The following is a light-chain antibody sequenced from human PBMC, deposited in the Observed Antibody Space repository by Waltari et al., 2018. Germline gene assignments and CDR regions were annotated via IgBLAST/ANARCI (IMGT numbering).Light chain of an antibody. CDR3: VTWDNSLSGLV. V-gene: IGLV1-51*01. CDR1: SSNIGIRF. CDR2: DNN. Sequence: QSVLTQPPSVSAAPGQKVTISCSGSSSNIGIRFVSWYQQLPATAPKPLIYDNNKRPSGIPDRFSGSKSGTSATLGIAGLQTGDEADYYCVTWDNSLSGLVIGGGTRLTVL. J-gene: IGLJ3*02.